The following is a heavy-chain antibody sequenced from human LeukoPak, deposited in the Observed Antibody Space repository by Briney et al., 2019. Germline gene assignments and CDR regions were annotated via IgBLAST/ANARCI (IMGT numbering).Heavy chain of an antibody. CDR2: IYYSGST. Sequence: KPSETLSLTCTVSGGSISSSSYYWGWIRQPPGKGLEWIGYIYYSGSTNYNPSLKSRVTISVDTSKNQFSLKLSSVTAADTAVYYCARASMYYYDSSGYSDAFDIWGQGTMVTVSS. D-gene: IGHD3-22*01. V-gene: IGHV4-61*05. CDR1: GGSISSSSYY. CDR3: ARASMYYYDSSGYSDAFDI. J-gene: IGHJ3*02.